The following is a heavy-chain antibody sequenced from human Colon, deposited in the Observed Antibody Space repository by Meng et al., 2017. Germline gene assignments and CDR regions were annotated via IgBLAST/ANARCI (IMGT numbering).Heavy chain of an antibody. V-gene: IGHV3-7*01. D-gene: IGHD4-11*01. CDR1: GFTFTSYW. CDR2: IKQDGSQT. Sequence: GESLKISCAASGFTFTSYWMSWLRQAPGKGLEWVAHIKQDGSQTYLDSVKGRFTISRDNAKNSLYLQLNSLGADDTAVYYCAKYDYRALDYWGQGTLVTVSS. CDR3: AKYDYRALDY. J-gene: IGHJ4*02.